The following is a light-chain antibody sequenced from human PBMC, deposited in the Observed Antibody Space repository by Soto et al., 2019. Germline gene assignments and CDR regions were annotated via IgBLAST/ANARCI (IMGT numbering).Light chain of an antibody. V-gene: IGKV3-15*01. CDR1: QSVSSN. Sequence: EIVMTQSPATLSVSPGERATLSCRASQSVSSNLAWYQQKPGQAHRLLIYGASTRATGIPARFSGSGSGTKFTLTISSLKSEDFAVYYCQQYNNWPGTLGQGTKLEIK. J-gene: IGKJ2*01. CDR2: GAS. CDR3: QQYNNWPGT.